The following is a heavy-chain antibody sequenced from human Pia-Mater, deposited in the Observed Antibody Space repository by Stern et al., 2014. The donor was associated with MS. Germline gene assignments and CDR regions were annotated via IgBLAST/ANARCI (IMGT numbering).Heavy chain of an antibody. CDR2: ISGSGGST. J-gene: IGHJ4*02. CDR3: AKGSRIVGSTEFDS. Sequence: QLVGSGGGLAQPGGALRLSCAGSGFTFSAYAMSWVRQAPGQGLGWVSGISGSGGSTYYAASVQGRFNISRDKSMDTMYLQMSSMRVDDTAVYYCAKGSRIVGSTEFDSWGQGTLVPVSS. V-gene: IGHV3-23*04. CDR1: GFTFSAYA. D-gene: IGHD1-26*01.